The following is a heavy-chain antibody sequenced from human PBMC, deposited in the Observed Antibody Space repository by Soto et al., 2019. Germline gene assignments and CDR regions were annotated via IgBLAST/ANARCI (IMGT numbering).Heavy chain of an antibody. V-gene: IGHV4-39*01. CDR1: GGSISSSSYY. Sequence: QLQLPESGQGLVKPSETLSLPCTVSGGSISSSSYYWGWIRQPPGKGLEWIGSIYYSGSTYYNPSLKSRVTISVETSKNQFSLKLSSVTAASTAVYYGARHSGNNWNPRRWYFALWCRGSLVTVSS. CDR3: ARHSGNNWNPRRWYFAL. CDR2: IYYSGST. J-gene: IGHJ2*01. D-gene: IGHD1-20*01.